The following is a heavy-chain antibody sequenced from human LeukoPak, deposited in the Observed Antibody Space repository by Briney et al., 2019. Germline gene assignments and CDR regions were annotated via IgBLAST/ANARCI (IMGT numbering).Heavy chain of an antibody. J-gene: IGHJ3*02. CDR2: ISSSGNIL. Sequence: GGSLRLSCAASGFSFSSYGMNWVRRAPGKGLEWVSYISSSGNILYPAEFVEGRFTFSRDNAKYLLYLKMNRRRAEETAVYYCARSSAVLVMRDAFDIWGQGTMVTVSS. V-gene: IGHV3-48*03. CDR1: GFSFSSYG. CDR3: ARSSAVLVMRDAFDI. D-gene: IGHD3-22*01.